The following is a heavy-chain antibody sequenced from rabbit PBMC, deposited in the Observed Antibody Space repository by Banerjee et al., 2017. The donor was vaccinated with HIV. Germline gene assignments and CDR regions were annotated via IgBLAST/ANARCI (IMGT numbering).Heavy chain of an antibody. Sequence: QEQLVESGGGLVQPEGSLTLTCTASGFSFSNKYEMCWVRQAPGKGLEWIACINSSSGNAVYATWAKGRFTISKTSSTSVTLQMTSLTAADTATYFCARCNKYDDYGDVWLDLWGPGTLVTVS. J-gene: IGHJ5*01. D-gene: IGHD2-1*01. CDR3: ARCNKYDDYGDVWLDL. CDR2: INSSSGNA. V-gene: IGHV1S45*01. CDR1: GFSFSNKYE.